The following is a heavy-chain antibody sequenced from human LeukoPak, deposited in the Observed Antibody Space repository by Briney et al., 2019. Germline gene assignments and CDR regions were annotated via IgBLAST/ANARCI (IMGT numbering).Heavy chain of an antibody. Sequence: SETLSLTCAVYGGSFSGYYWSWIRQPPGKGLEWIGEINHSGSTNYNPSLKSRVTISVDTSKNQFSLKLSSATAADTTLYYCARGRGSGSYYYYYYYMDVWGKGTTVTVSS. J-gene: IGHJ6*03. CDR1: GGSFSGYY. CDR3: ARGRGSGSYYYYYYYMDV. D-gene: IGHD3-10*01. V-gene: IGHV4-34*01. CDR2: INHSGST.